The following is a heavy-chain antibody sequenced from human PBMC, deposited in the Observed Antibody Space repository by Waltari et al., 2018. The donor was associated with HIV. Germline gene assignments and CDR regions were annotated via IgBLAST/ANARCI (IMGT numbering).Heavy chain of an antibody. Sequence: QVQLQESGPGLVKPSQTLSLTCTVAGGSISSGRYYWSWIRQPAGKGLEWIGRIYTSGSTNYNPSLKRRVTISVDTSKNQFSLKLSSVTAADTAVYYCAGGMIFGVVTGRYWGQGTLVTVSS. CDR1: GGSISSGRYY. CDR2: IYTSGST. D-gene: IGHD3-3*01. V-gene: IGHV4-61*02. J-gene: IGHJ4*02. CDR3: AGGMIFGVVTGRY.